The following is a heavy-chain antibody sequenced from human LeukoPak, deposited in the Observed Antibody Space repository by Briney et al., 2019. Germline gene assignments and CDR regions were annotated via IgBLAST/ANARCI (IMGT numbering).Heavy chain of an antibody. V-gene: IGHV3-21*01. J-gene: IGHJ4*02. CDR2: ISSSSSYI. D-gene: IGHD3-10*02. CDR1: GFKFSSYS. CDR3: ARGTMFPYYFDY. Sequence: GTSLRLSCAASGFKFSSYSMKWVRQAPGKGLEWVSFISSSSSYIYCADSLKGRFTISRDNAKNSLYLQMNSLRAEDTAVYYCARGTMFPYYFDYWGQGTLVTVSS.